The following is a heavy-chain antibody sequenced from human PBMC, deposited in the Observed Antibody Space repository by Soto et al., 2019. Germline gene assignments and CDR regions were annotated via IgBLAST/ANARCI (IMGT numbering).Heavy chain of an antibody. CDR3: TRSAGLNIDY. J-gene: IGHJ4*02. CDR2: IRSKPNNYAS. V-gene: IGHV3-73*01. CDR1: GFTFSGSA. Sequence: GESLKISCAASGFTFSGSAIHWVRQASGKGLEWVGRIRSKPNNYASEYAASVKGTLTISRDESNNTAYLQINSLKTEDTAVYYCTRSAGLNIDYWGQGTLVAVSS.